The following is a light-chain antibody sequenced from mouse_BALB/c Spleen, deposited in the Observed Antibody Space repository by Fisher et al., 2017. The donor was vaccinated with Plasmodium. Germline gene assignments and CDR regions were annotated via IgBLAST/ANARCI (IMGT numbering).Light chain of an antibody. CDR1: QSINNN. Sequence: DIVITQTTVTLSVTPGDSVSLSCRASQSINNNLHWYQQKSHESPRLLINYTSQSISGIPSRFSGSGSGTDFTLKISRVEAEDLGFYYCWQGTHFPFTLGSGTKLEIK. CDR3: WQGTHFPFT. CDR2: YTS. J-gene: IGKJ4*01. V-gene: IGKV5-43*01.